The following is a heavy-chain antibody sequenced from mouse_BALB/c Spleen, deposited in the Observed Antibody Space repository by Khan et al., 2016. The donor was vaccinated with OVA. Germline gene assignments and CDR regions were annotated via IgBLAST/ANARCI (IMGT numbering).Heavy chain of an antibody. J-gene: IGHJ3*01. V-gene: IGHV1S137*01. CDR2: VNTYYGDA. CDR1: GYTFTDFT. CDR3: ARGGGCDRFAY. Sequence: VQLQQSGAELVRPGVSVKISCKGSGYTFTDFTMHWVKQSHAKSLEWIGVVNTYYGDATYNQKFKGKATMTVDKYSTTAYMELARLTSEDSAFYYCARGGGCDRFAYWGQGTLVTVSA.